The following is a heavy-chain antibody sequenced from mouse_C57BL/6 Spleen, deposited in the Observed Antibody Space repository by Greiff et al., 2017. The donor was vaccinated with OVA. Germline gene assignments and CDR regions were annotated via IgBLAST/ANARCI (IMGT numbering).Heavy chain of an antibody. V-gene: IGHV1-64*01. J-gene: IGHJ2*01. D-gene: IGHD2-2*01. CDR3: ARAQCYGCDVAGFDY. CDR1: GYTFTSYW. CDR2: IHPNSGST. Sequence: QVQLQQPGAELVKPGASVKLSCKASGYTFTSYWMHWVKQRPGHGLEWIGMIHPNSGSTNYNEKFKSKATLTVDKSSSTAYMQLSSLTSEDSEVYNCARAQCYGCDVAGFDYWGQGTTLTVSS.